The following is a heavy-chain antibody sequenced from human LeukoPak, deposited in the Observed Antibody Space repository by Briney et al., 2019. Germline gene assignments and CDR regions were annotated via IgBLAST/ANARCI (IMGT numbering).Heavy chain of an antibody. CDR1: GGSISSGGYS. D-gene: IGHD3-22*01. CDR3: ARVFYDSSGYYYSVPSNWFDP. V-gene: IGHV4-30-2*01. Sequence: SQTLSLTCAVSGGSISSGGYSWSWIRQPPGKGLEWIGYIYHSGSTYYNPSLKSRVTISVDGSKNQFSLKLSSVTAADTAVYYCARVFYDSSGYYYSVPSNWFDPWGQGTLVTVSS. J-gene: IGHJ5*02. CDR2: IYHSGST.